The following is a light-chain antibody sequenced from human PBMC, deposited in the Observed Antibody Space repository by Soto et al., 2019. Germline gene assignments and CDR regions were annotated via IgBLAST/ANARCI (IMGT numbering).Light chain of an antibody. CDR3: QQYNNWPQT. Sequence: EIVMTQSPVALSVSPGESATLSCRASQSVSSNLAWYQQTPGQAPRLLIYDASTWATGIPDRLSGSGFGTEFTLTISSLQSEDFAVYYCQQYNNWPQTFGGGTKVDIK. V-gene: IGKV3-15*01. J-gene: IGKJ4*01. CDR2: DAS. CDR1: QSVSSN.